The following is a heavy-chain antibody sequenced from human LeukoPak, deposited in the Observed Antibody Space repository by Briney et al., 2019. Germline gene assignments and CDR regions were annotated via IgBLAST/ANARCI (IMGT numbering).Heavy chain of an antibody. D-gene: IGHD3-10*01. CDR3: ASLGDYYYGSGSHTSRFDY. Sequence: SVKVSCKASGGTFSSYAITWVRQAPGRGLEWMGGIIPIFGTANYAQKFQGRVTITADESTSTAYTELSSLRSEDTAVYYCASLGDYYYGSGSHTSRFDYWGQGTLVTVSS. V-gene: IGHV1-69*13. J-gene: IGHJ4*02. CDR1: GGTFSSYA. CDR2: IIPIFGTA.